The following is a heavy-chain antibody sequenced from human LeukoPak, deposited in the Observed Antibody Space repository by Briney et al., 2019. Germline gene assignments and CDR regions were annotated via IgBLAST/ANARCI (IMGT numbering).Heavy chain of an antibody. D-gene: IGHD3-16*02. J-gene: IGHJ4*02. V-gene: IGHV1-18*01. CDR2: VSAYNGDT. CDR1: GYSFTSYG. CDR3: ARDSYVWGSYRYNRFEY. Sequence: GASVKVSCKASGYSFTSYGISWVRQAPGQGLEWVGWVSAYNGDTNYVEKIQGRVTMTTDTSTSTAYMELRSLRSEDTAVYYCARDSYVWGSYRYNRFEYWGQGTLVTVSS.